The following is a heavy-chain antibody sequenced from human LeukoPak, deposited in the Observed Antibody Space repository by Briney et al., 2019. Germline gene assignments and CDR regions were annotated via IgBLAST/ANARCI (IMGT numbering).Heavy chain of an antibody. Sequence: SETLSLTCAVYGGSFSGYYWSWIRQPPGKGLEWIGEINHSGSTNYNPSLKSRVTISADTSKNQFSLKLSSVTAADTAVYYCARREIEPFDHWGQGTLVTVSS. CDR1: GGSFSGYY. D-gene: IGHD1-14*01. CDR2: INHSGST. J-gene: IGHJ4*02. CDR3: ARREIEPFDH. V-gene: IGHV4-34*01.